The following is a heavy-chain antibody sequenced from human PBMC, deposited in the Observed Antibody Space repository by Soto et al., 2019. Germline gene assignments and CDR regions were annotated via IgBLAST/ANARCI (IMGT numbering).Heavy chain of an antibody. CDR3: ARAHCSNGICYAFDI. CDR1: GGSMSYYS. D-gene: IGHD2-8*01. V-gene: IGHV4-59*01. Sequence: SETLSLTCAVSGGSMSYYSWSWIRQPPGKGLEWIGYIHHSGDTDYNPSLKSRVTISVDRPQNQLSLKLTSVTTADTAVYYCARAHCSNGICYAFDIWGPGTKVTVSS. CDR2: IHHSGDT. J-gene: IGHJ3*02.